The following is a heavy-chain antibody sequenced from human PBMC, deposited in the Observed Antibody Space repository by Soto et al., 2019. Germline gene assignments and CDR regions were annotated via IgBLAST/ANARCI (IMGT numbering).Heavy chain of an antibody. J-gene: IGHJ4*02. CDR3: ARERGCSGRSYYLIDS. V-gene: IGHV4-31*03. Sequence: QVQLQESGPGLVKPTQTLSLTCTVSGGSISSGGYYWSWIRQHPGKGLEWIGYIYYSGSTYYNPSLKSRVTMSVDTSKSEFSLKLTSVTAADTAVYYCARERGCSGRSYYLIDSWGQGTLVTVSS. CDR1: GGSISSGGYY. D-gene: IGHD2-15*01. CDR2: IYYSGST.